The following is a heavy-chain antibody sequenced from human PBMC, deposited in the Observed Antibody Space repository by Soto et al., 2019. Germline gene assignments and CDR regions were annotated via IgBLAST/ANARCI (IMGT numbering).Heavy chain of an antibody. CDR1: GFTFDDYA. CDR2: ISANGGSI. J-gene: IGHJ6*02. D-gene: IGHD3-3*01. CDR3: ARDLANYDVWSGYLGHGMDV. Sequence: EVQLVESGGRLVQPGKSLRLSCVASGFTFDDYAMHWVRQVPGKGLEWVSGISANGGSIRYGESVKGRFTISRDNAKNSLFLQMNSLSAEDTALYYCARDLANYDVWSGYLGHGMDVWGQGTTVTVSS. V-gene: IGHV3-9*01.